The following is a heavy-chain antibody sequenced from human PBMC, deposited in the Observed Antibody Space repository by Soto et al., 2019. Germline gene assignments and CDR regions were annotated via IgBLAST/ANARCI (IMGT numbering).Heavy chain of an antibody. CDR1: GFTFSTYG. Sequence: EVQLLESGGGLVQPGGSLSLSCAASGFTFSTYGMSWFRQAPGKGREWVPTISGRGGRLYYADPVKGRFTISRDNSKNTVYLQMDSLRVEDTAVYYCAKHLYPGSSWFDYWGQGTLVTVSS. D-gene: IGHD6-13*01. CDR3: AKHLYPGSSWFDY. V-gene: IGHV3-23*01. CDR2: ISGRGGRL. J-gene: IGHJ4*02.